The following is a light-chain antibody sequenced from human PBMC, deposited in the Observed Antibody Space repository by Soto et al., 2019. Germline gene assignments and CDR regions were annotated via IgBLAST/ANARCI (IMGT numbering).Light chain of an antibody. CDR1: SSDVGGYNY. CDR2: DVS. V-gene: IGLV2-14*03. CDR3: SSYTTSNTRQIV. J-gene: IGLJ1*01. Sequence: SVLTQPASVSGSPGQSITISCTGTSSDVGGYNYVSWYQHHPGKAPKLMIYDVSNRPSGVSNRFSGSKSGNTASLTISGLQPEDEADYYCSSYTTSNTRQIVLGTGIKLTVL.